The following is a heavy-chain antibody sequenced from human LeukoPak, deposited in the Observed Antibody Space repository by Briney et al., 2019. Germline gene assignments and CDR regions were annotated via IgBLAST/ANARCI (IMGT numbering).Heavy chain of an antibody. Sequence: APVKVSCKASGGTFSSYAISWVRQAPGQGLEWMGGIIPIFGTANYAQKFQGRVTITTDESTSTAYMELSSLRSEDTAVYYCASITGTDPDYWGQGTLVTVSS. CDR3: ASITGTDPDY. J-gene: IGHJ4*02. D-gene: IGHD1-20*01. V-gene: IGHV1-69*05. CDR2: IIPIFGTA. CDR1: GGTFSSYA.